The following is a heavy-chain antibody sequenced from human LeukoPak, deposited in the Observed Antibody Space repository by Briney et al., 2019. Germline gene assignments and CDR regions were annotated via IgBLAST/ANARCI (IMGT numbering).Heavy chain of an antibody. V-gene: IGHV3-15*01. CDR3: TTGGSGAEDWYFDL. CDR1: GFTVSRNY. D-gene: IGHD3-10*01. J-gene: IGHJ2*01. CDR2: VKSKTDGGTT. Sequence: GGSLRLSCAASGFTVSRNYMSWVRQAPGKGLEWVGRVKSKTDGGTTDYAAPVKGRFTISRDDSKSTLYLQMNSLKTEDTALYYCTTGGSGAEDWYFDLWGRGTLVTVSS.